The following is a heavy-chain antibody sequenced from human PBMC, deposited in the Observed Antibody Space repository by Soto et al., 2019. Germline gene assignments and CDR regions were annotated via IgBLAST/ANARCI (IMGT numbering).Heavy chain of an antibody. V-gene: IGHV4-39*01. CDR3: ARQESGSTVATYYYYGMDV. D-gene: IGHD3-10*01. Sequence: SETLSLTCTVSGGSIGSISDYWGWIRQPPGKGLEWIGSIYYSGSTYYNPSLKSRVTISVDTSKNQFSLKLSSVTAADTAVYYCARQESGSTVATYYYYGMDVWGQGTTVTVSS. CDR1: GGSIGSISDY. J-gene: IGHJ6*02. CDR2: IYYSGST.